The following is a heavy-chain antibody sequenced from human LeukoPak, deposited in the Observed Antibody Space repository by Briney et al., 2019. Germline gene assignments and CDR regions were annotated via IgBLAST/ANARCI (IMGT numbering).Heavy chain of an antibody. CDR1: GFTFSSYG. CDR3: ARGRGVMGSFDY. V-gene: IGHV3-33*01. CDR2: IWYDGSNK. D-gene: IGHD3-10*01. Sequence: GGSLRLSCAASGFTFSSYGMHWVRQAPGKGLEWVAVIWYDGSNKYYVDSVKGRFTISRDNSKNTLYLQVNSLRAEDTAVYYCARGRGVMGSFDYWGQGTLVTVSS. J-gene: IGHJ4*02.